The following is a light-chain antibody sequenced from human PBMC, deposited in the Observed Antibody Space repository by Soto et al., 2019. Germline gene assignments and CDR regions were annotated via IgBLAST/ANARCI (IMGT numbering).Light chain of an antibody. CDR2: AAS. CDR1: QGISTY. Sequence: DIQMTQSPASLSSSEGDIVTITCRASQGISTYLNWYLQKPGKAPKLLIYAASSLQSGVPSRFSGSGSETDFTLTISSLQPEDFATYSCQQSYSTTWTFGQGTKVDIK. J-gene: IGKJ1*01. CDR3: QQSYSTTWT. V-gene: IGKV1-39*01.